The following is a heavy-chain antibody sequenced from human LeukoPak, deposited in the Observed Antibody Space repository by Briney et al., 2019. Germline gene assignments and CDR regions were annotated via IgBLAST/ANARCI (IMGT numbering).Heavy chain of an antibody. D-gene: IGHD3-10*01. CDR1: GFTFSSYS. CDR2: ISSSSSYI. V-gene: IGHV3-21*01. Sequence: GGSLRLSCAASGFTFSSYSMNWVRQAPGKGLEWVSYISSSSSYIYYADSVKGRFTISRDNAKNSLYLQMNSLVAEDTAVYYCAGSMVRGVVDYWGQGTLDTVSS. J-gene: IGHJ4*02. CDR3: AGSMVRGVVDY.